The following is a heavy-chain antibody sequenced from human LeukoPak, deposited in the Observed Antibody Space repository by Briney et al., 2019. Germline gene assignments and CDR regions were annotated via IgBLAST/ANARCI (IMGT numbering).Heavy chain of an antibody. J-gene: IGHJ4*02. D-gene: IGHD2-21*02. CDR1: GYTFTGYY. Sequence: ASVKVSCKASGYTFTGYYMHWVRQAPGQGLEWMGRINPNSGDTNYAQKFQGRVTMTRDTSISTAYMELSRLRSDDTAVYYCARDYCGGDCFPDYWGQGTLVTVSS. V-gene: IGHV1-2*06. CDR3: ARDYCGGDCFPDY. CDR2: INPNSGDT.